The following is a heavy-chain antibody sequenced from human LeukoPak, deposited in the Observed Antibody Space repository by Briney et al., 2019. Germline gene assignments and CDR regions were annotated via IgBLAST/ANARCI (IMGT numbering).Heavy chain of an antibody. CDR3: AKGYSNYFSIAPYYMDV. Sequence: GGSLRLSCAASGFTFSTYSMNWVRQAPGKGLEWVSAISGSGGSTYYADSVKGRFTISRDNSKNTLYLQMNSLRAEDTAVYYCAKGYSNYFSIAPYYMDVWGKGTTVTVSS. V-gene: IGHV3-23*01. CDR1: GFTFSTYS. CDR2: ISGSGGST. J-gene: IGHJ6*03. D-gene: IGHD4-11*01.